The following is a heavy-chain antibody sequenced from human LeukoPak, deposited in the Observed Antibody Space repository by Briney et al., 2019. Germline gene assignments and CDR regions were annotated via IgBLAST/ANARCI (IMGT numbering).Heavy chain of an antibody. D-gene: IGHD6-19*01. CDR2: INHSGST. J-gene: IGHJ4*02. Sequence: PSETLSLTCAVYGGSFSGYYWSWIRQPPGKGLEWIGEINHSGSTNYNPSLKGRVTISVDTSKNQFSLKLSSVTAADTAVYYCARSSGFAYWGQGTLVTVSS. V-gene: IGHV4-34*01. CDR3: ARSSGFAY. CDR1: GGSFSGYY.